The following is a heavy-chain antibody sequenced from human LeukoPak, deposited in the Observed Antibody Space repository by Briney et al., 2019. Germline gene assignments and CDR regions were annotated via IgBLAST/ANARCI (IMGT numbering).Heavy chain of an antibody. Sequence: AGGSLRLSCAASGFTFSAYTLHWVRQAPGKGLEWVAVISYDGSNKYYADSVKGRFTISRDNSKNTLYLQMSSLRAEDTAVYFCVKPYSSSWLDAFDIWGQGTMVTVSS. CDR2: ISYDGSNK. J-gene: IGHJ3*02. CDR1: GFTFSAYT. V-gene: IGHV3-30*14. D-gene: IGHD6-13*01. CDR3: VKPYSSSWLDAFDI.